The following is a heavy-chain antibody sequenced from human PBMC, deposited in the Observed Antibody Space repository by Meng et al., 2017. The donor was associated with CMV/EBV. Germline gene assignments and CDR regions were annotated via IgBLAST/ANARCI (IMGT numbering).Heavy chain of an antibody. V-gene: IGHV3-30-3*01. J-gene: IGHJ6*01. CDR3: ARGAARPNYYYYYGMDV. CDR1: GFTFSSYA. CDR2: ISYDGSNK. D-gene: IGHD6-6*01. Sequence: SLKISCAASGFTFSSYAMHWVRQAPGKGLEWVAVISYDGSNKYYADSVKGRFTISRDNSKNTLYLQMNSLRAEDTAVYYCARGAARPNYYYYYGMDVWGQGTTVTVSS.